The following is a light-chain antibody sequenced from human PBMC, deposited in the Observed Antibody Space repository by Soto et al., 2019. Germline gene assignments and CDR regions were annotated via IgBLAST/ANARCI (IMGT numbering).Light chain of an antibody. CDR2: SSN. Sequence: QSVLTQSPSASGTPGQRVTISCSGSSSNIGSNTVNWYQQLPGTAPKLLIYSSNQRPSGVPDRFSGSKSGTSASLAISGLQSEDEADYYCAAWDDSLNGHVVFGGGTKLTVL. CDR1: SSNIGSNT. CDR3: AAWDDSLNGHVV. J-gene: IGLJ2*01. V-gene: IGLV1-44*01.